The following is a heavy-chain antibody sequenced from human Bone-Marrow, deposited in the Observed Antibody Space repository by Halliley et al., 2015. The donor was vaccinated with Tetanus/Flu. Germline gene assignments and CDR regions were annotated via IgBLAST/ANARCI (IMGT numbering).Heavy chain of an antibody. CDR2: MRKKADGYTT. V-gene: IGHV3-72*01. D-gene: IGHD1-7*01. CDR1: GFTFSDHH. J-gene: IGHJ3*01. CDR3: GDGGTTPIAV. Sequence: SLRLSCVASGFTFSDHHMDWVRQGPGKGLEWIGRMRKKADGYTTEYAASVRGRFTVSRDDSKNALFLQMNSLKAEDTAVYYCGDGGTTPIAVFGQGTMVSVSS.